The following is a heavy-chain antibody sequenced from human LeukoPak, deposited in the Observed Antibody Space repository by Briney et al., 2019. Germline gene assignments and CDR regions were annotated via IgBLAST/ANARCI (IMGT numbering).Heavy chain of an antibody. CDR3: ANRIVGATGDY. Sequence: GGSLRLSCSASGFTFSSYAMTWVRQAPGRGLEWVSVINRRGIAHYAESVKGRFTVSRDNSNNTVSLHMNSLRVEDTAVYYCANRIVGATGDYWGQGTLVTVSS. J-gene: IGHJ4*02. V-gene: IGHV3-23*03. CDR2: INRRGIA. D-gene: IGHD1-26*01. CDR1: GFTFSSYA.